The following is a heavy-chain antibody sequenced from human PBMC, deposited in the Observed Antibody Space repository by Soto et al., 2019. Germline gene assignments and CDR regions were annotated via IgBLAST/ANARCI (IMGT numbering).Heavy chain of an antibody. J-gene: IGHJ4*02. CDR2: INHSGST. Sequence: SETLSLTCAVYGGSFSGYYWSWIRQPPGKGLEWIGEINHSGSTNYNPSLKSRVIISVDTSKNQFSLKLSSVTAADTAVYYCARGSVAAAGIGGFDYWGQGTLVT. CDR3: ARGSVAAAGIGGFDY. CDR1: GGSFSGYY. V-gene: IGHV4-34*01. D-gene: IGHD6-13*01.